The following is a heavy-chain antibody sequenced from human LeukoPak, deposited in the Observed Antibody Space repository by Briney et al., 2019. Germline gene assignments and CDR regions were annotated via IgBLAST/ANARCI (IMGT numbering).Heavy chain of an antibody. J-gene: IGHJ4*02. V-gene: IGHV3-48*01. D-gene: IGHD5-12*01. CDR2: ISSSSSTI. CDR1: GFTFSSYS. Sequence: PGGSLRLSCAASGFTFSSYSMNWVRQAPGKGLEWVSYISSSSSTIYYADSVKGRFTISRDNAKNSLYLQMNSLRAEDTAVYYCARDWMSWLASSSDYWGQGTLVTVSS. CDR3: ARDWMSWLASSSDY.